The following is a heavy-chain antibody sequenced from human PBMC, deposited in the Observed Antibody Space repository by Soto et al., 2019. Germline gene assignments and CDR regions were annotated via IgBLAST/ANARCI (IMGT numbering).Heavy chain of an antibody. CDR1: GGSISSSSYY. D-gene: IGHD3-22*01. CDR2: IYYSGST. CDR3: ARVSSPDSSGYYYGFDS. J-gene: IGHJ4*02. Sequence: SETLSLTCTVSGGSISSSSYYWGWIRQPPGKGLECIGNIYYSGSTNYNPSLKSRVTISADRSKNQFSLKLSSVTAADTAVYYCARVSSPDSSGYYYGFDSWGQGTLVTVSS. V-gene: IGHV4-61*05.